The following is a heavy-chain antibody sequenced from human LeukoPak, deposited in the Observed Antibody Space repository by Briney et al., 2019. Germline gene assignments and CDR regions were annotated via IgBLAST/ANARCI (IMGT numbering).Heavy chain of an antibody. Sequence: PGGSLRLSCAASGFRFSSYSINWVRQAPGKGPEWVSYISGDGNAKHYTDSVKGRFTISRDNAKNALYLQMNSLRAEDTAVYFCARDYVYAFDYWGQGTLVTVSS. D-gene: IGHD2/OR15-2a*01. CDR3: ARDYVYAFDY. CDR1: GFRFSSYS. CDR2: ISGDGNAK. J-gene: IGHJ4*02. V-gene: IGHV3-48*01.